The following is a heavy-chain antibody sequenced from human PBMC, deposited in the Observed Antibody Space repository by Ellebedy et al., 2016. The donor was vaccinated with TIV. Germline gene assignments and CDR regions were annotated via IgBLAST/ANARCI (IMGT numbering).Heavy chain of an antibody. V-gene: IGHV5-51*01. CDR2: IYPTDSET. CDR1: GYNFTSYW. D-gene: IGHD3-22*01. J-gene: IGHJ6*03. Sequence: GESLKISCATSGYNFTSYWIGWVRQMPGKGLEWVGIIYPTDSETRYSPSFEGQVTISADKSISTAYLQWSNVKASDTAMYYCARHILGDDYDYSGLHSHFYYMDVWGKGTTVTVSS. CDR3: ARHILGDDYDYSGLHSHFYYMDV.